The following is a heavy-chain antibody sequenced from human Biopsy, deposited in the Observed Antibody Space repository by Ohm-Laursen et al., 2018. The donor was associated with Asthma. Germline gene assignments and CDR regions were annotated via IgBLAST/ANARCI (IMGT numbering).Heavy chain of an antibody. J-gene: IGHJ3*02. D-gene: IGHD3-9*01. CDR2: ITPTSGGT. Sequence: ASVKVSCKASGDSFSNYAISWVRQAPRQGLEWMGRITPTSGGTTYAQKFQGRVTMTRDRSISTAYMELYRLRSDDTAVYYCARTYYDFLTGQVNDAFAMWGQGTMVTVSS. CDR3: ARTYYDFLTGQVNDAFAM. CDR1: GDSFSNYA. V-gene: IGHV1-2*06.